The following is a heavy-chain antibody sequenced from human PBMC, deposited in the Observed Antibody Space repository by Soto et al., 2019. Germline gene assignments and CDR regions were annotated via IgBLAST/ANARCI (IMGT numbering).Heavy chain of an antibody. Sequence: EVQVVESGGGLVQPGRSLRLSCAVSGFTFDDYAMHWVRQAPGKGLEYVSGISWNSGAIGYADSVKGRFTISRDNAKNALFLLMHSLGAEETALYYCVKDRGASVAGMIVPLDHWGQGTLVIVSS. CDR3: VKDRGASVAGMIVPLDH. CDR1: GFTFDDYA. V-gene: IGHV3-9*01. D-gene: IGHD6-19*01. J-gene: IGHJ4*02. CDR2: ISWNSGAI.